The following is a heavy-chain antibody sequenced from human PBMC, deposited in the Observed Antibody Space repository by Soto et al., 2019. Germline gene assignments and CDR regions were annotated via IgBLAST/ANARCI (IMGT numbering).Heavy chain of an antibody. V-gene: IGHV4-59*01. J-gene: IGHJ4*02. Sequence: SETLSLTCTVSGGSITTYQWSWIRQPPGKGLEWIGGYSGFTNYNPSLESRATISVDHSKNQFFLTLRSVTAADTAVYYCARDQGYYSFFFDYWGQGALVTVSS. CDR3: ARDQGYYSFFFDY. CDR2: YSGFT. D-gene: IGHD3-22*01. CDR1: GGSITTYQ.